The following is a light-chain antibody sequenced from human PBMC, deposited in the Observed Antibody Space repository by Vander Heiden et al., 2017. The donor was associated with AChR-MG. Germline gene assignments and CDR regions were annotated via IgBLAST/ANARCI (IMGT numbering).Light chain of an antibody. V-gene: IGKV4-1*01. J-gene: IGKJ2*01. Sequence: DIVMIQSPDSLDGSLGERATVNCKSRPNFLQSSKHTNDLAWYQQKAGQPPKLLISWASTRESGVPDRFSGSGSGTDFTLTISNLQAEDVAVYYCQQVFSTPFTFGQGTKLQIK. CDR2: WAS. CDR1: PNFLQSSKHTND. CDR3: QQVFSTPFT.